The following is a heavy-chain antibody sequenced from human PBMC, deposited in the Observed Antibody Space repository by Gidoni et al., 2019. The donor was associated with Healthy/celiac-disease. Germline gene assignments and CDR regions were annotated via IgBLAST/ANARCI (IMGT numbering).Heavy chain of an antibody. D-gene: IGHD2-2*01. CDR2: IIPIFGTA. CDR3: ARGGDIVVVPAATYYYYYMDV. Sequence: QVQLVQSGAEVKKPGSSVKVSCKASGGTFSSYAISWVRQAPGQGLEWMGGIIPIFGTANYAQKFQGRVTITADKSTSTAYMELSSLRSEDTAVYYCARGGDIVVVPAATYYYYYMDVWGKGTTVTVSS. CDR1: GGTFSSYA. J-gene: IGHJ6*03. V-gene: IGHV1-69*06.